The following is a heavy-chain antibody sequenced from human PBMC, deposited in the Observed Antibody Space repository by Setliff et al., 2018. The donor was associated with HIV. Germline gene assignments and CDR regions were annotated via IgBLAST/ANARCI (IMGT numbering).Heavy chain of an antibody. CDR1: GYSIRSGYY. Sequence: SETLSLTCTVTGYSIRSGYYWAWIRQPPGKGLEWIGYIYHAGNTYYNPSLKSRVIISLDTSKNHLSLKLRSVTAADTAVYYCARDLFAAAGHVGAFEIWGQGTMVTVSS. D-gene: IGHD6-13*01. V-gene: IGHV4-38-2*02. CDR3: ARDLFAAAGHVGAFEI. CDR2: IYHAGNT. J-gene: IGHJ3*02.